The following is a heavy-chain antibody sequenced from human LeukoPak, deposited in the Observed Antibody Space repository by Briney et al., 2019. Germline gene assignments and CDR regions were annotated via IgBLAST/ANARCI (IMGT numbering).Heavy chain of an antibody. CDR3: ARAGVGAREGLDY. Sequence: GGSLRLSCAASGFTFDDYAMHWVRQAPGKGLEWVSGISWNSGSIGYADSVKGRFTISRDNAKNSLYLQMNSLRSDDTAVYYCARAGVGAREGLDYWGQGTLVTVSS. J-gene: IGHJ4*02. CDR1: GFTFDDYA. D-gene: IGHD1-26*01. V-gene: IGHV3-9*01. CDR2: ISWNSGSI.